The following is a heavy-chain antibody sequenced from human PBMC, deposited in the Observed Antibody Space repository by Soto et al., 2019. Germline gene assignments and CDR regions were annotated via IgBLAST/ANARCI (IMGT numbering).Heavy chain of an antibody. CDR2: IIPIFGTA. Sequence: SVKVSCKASGGTFSSYAISWVRQAPGQGLEWMGGIIPIFGTANYAQKFQGRVTITADESTRTAYMELSSLRSEDTAVYYCAIQNGILYQWDYWGQGTLVTVSS. CDR1: GGTFSSYA. D-gene: IGHD2-8*01. J-gene: IGHJ4*02. CDR3: AIQNGILYQWDY. V-gene: IGHV1-69*13.